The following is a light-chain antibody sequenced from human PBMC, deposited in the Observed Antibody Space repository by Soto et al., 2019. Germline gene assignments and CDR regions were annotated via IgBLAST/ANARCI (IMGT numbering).Light chain of an antibody. CDR2: DAS. CDR3: QQYNKWPPIT. J-gene: IGKJ5*01. Sequence: EVVLTQSPVTLSLSPGERATLSCRASQSFRGLLAWYQQKPGQAPRLLIYDASTRATGVPARFSGSGSGTEFTLTISSLQSEDVAVYYCQQYNKWPPITFGLGTRLEIK. CDR1: QSFRGL. V-gene: IGKV3-15*01.